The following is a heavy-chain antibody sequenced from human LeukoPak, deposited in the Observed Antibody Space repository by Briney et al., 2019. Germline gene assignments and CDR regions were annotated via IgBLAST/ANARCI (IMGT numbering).Heavy chain of an antibody. CDR3: ARREADYGGNSGIDY. CDR1: GASISSGGYY. D-gene: IGHD4-23*01. CDR2: IYTSGRT. V-gene: IGHV4-61*02. Sequence: SETLSLTCTVSGASISSGGYYWTWIRQPAGKGLEWIGRIYTSGRTNYSPSLNSRVTISIDTSNNQFSLRLTSMTAADTAVYYCARREADYGGNSGIDYWGQGTLVTVPS. J-gene: IGHJ4*02.